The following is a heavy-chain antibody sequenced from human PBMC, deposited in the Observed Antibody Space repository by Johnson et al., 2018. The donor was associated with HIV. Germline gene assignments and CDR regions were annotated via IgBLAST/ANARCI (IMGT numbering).Heavy chain of an antibody. D-gene: IGHD6-13*01. J-gene: IGHJ3*02. V-gene: IGHV3-15*01. CDR1: GFTFSNAW. Sequence: VQLVESGGGLVKPGGSLRLSCAASGFTFSNAWMSWVRQAPGKGLEWVGRIKSKTDGGTTDYAAPVKGRFTISRDDSKNTLYLQINSLKTEDTAVYYCSTSSLAAAGTGAFDIWGQGTMVTVSS. CDR3: STSSLAAAGTGAFDI. CDR2: IKSKTDGGTT.